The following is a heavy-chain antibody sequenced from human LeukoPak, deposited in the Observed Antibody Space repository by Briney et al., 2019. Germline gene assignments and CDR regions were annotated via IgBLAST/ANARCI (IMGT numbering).Heavy chain of an antibody. CDR1: GDSVSSNSAA. V-gene: IGHV6-1*01. D-gene: IGHD5-18*01. CDR2: TYYRSKWYN. Sequence: SQTLSLTCAISGDSVSSNSAAWNWIRQSPSRGLEWLGRTYYRSKWYNDYPVSVKSQITINPDTSKNQFSLQLNSVTPEDTAVYFCARATTMGAYYFDYWDQGTLVTVSS. CDR3: ARATTMGAYYFDY. J-gene: IGHJ4*02.